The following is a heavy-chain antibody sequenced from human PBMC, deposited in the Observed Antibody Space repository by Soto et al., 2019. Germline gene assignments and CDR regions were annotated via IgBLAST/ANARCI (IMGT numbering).Heavy chain of an antibody. Sequence: EIICVRSSVAGGTISNSGSYWGSVRQSPGTGLKWIGSMTYGGGTAYYNSSLKSRVTISVDTAKNQFSLSLTSVSASDTAVYYCVSSRTGVSDDWGQGIAVTVSS. CDR2: MTYGGGT. D-gene: IGHD2-8*01. J-gene: IGHJ4*02. CDR3: VSSRTGVSDD. V-gene: IGHV4-39*01. CDR1: GGTISNSGSY.